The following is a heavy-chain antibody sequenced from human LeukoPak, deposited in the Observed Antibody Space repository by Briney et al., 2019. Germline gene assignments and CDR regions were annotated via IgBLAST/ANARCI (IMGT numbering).Heavy chain of an antibody. D-gene: IGHD5-18*01. V-gene: IGHV4-59*01. Sequence: SETLSLTCTVSGGSISSYYWSWIRQPPGKGLEWIGYIYYSGSTNYNPSLKSRVTISVDTSKNQFSLKLSSVTAADTAAYYCARSGYSYGHLYFDYWGQGTLVTVSS. CDR2: IYYSGST. CDR3: ARSGYSYGHLYFDY. J-gene: IGHJ4*02. CDR1: GGSISSYY.